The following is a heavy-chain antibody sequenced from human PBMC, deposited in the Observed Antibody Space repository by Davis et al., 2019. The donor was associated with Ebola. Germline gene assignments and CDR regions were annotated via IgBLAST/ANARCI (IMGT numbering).Heavy chain of an antibody. CDR1: GGSFSSYY. V-gene: IGHV4-59*01. J-gene: IGHJ6*02. CDR2: IYYSGST. Sequence: SETLSLTCAVYGGSFSSYYWSWIRQPPGKGLEWIGYIYYSGSTNYNPSLKSRVTISVDTSKNQFSLKLSSVTAADTAVYYCARAVDCSGGSCPRSAGRDYYYYGMDVWGQGTTVTVSS. CDR3: ARAVDCSGGSCPRSAGRDYYYYGMDV. D-gene: IGHD2-15*01.